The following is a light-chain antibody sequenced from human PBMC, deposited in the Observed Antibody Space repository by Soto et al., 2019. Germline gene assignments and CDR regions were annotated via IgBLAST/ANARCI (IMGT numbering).Light chain of an antibody. CDR1: NIGSKR. CDR3: QVWDITTDHYV. Sequence: SYELTQPPSVSVAPEKTARITCGGNNIGSKRVHWYRQKPGQAPVLVIYYDSDRPSGIPERFSGSNSGNTATLTISRVEAGDEGDNYCQVWDITTDHYVFGTGTKLTVL. CDR2: YDS. V-gene: IGLV3-21*04. J-gene: IGLJ1*01.